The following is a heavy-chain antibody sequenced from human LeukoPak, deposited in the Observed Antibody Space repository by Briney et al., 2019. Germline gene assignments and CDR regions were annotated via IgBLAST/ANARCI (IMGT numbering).Heavy chain of an antibody. Sequence: GGSLRLSCAVSGVNFSSYWMSWVRQAPGKGLEWVANIKQDGSEEYYVDSVKGRFTISTDNAKNSLYLQMNSLRAEGTAVYYCARDAYYDFWSGYPRYFDYWGQGTLVTVSS. CDR3: ARDAYYDFWSGYPRYFDY. J-gene: IGHJ4*02. CDR1: GVNFSSYW. D-gene: IGHD3-3*01. V-gene: IGHV3-7*01. CDR2: IKQDGSEE.